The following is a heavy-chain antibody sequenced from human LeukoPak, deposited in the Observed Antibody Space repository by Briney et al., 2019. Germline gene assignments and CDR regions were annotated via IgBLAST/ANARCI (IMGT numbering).Heavy chain of an antibody. V-gene: IGHV1-8*03. CDR1: GYTFTSYD. CDR3: ARGVGIAVAVYYFDY. Sequence: ASVKVSCKASGYTFTSYDINWVRQATGQGLEWMGWMNPNSGNTGYAQKFQGRVTITRNTSISTAYMELSSLRSEDTAVYYCARGVGIAVAVYYFDYWGQGTLVTVSS. CDR2: MNPNSGNT. D-gene: IGHD6-19*01. J-gene: IGHJ4*02.